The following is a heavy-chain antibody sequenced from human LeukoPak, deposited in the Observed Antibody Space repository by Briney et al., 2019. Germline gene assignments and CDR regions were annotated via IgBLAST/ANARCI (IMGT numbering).Heavy chain of an antibody. J-gene: IGHJ4*02. V-gene: IGHV3-48*04. CDR1: GFSFSSCD. Sequence: PGGSLRLSCAASGFSFSSCDMNCVRRAPGKALEGVSYIRSSVNTKYYGDSLKGRFSISRDNAKNSLYLHMDSLRAEDTAVYYCARGAYSSGWAYFDHWGQGTLVTVSS. CDR3: ARGAYSSGWAYFDH. D-gene: IGHD6-19*01. CDR2: IRSSVNTK.